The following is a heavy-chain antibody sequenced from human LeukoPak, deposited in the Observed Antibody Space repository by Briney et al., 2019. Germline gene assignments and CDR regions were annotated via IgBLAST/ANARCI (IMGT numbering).Heavy chain of an antibody. CDR2: IYYSGST. J-gene: IGHJ4*02. V-gene: IGHV4-39*07. CDR1: GGSISSSSYY. D-gene: IGHD3-3*01. Sequence: SETLSLTCTVSGGSISSSSYYWGWIRQPPGKGLECIGSIYYSGSTYYNPSLKSRVTISVDKSKNQFSLKLSSVTAADTAVYYCARAPLGVGTHFDYWGQGTLVTVSS. CDR3: ARAPLGVGTHFDY.